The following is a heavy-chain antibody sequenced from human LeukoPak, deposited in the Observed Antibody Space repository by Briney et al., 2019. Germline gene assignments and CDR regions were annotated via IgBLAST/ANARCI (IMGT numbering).Heavy chain of an antibody. J-gene: IGHJ5*02. CDR3: ARGHLVPAAPTFLLWFDP. D-gene: IGHD2-2*01. Sequence: SETQSLTCTVSGGSISSYYWSWIRQPPGKGLEWIGEINHSGSTNYNPSLKGRVTISVDTSKNQFSLKLSSVTAADTAVYYCARGHLVPAAPTFLLWFDPWGQGTLVTVSS. CDR1: GGSISSYY. CDR2: INHSGST. V-gene: IGHV4-34*01.